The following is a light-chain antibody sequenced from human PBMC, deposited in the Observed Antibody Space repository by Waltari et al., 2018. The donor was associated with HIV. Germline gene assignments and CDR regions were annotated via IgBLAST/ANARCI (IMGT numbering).Light chain of an antibody. CDR2: GAS. CDR1: HIVGGNS. V-gene: IGKV3-20*01. CDR3: QQYGSSPLFT. J-gene: IGKJ3*01. Sequence: EIVLTQSPGTLSLSPGERGTLSCRASHIVGGNSLAWYQQKPGQAPRLLIYGASSRATGIPDRFSGSGSGTDFTLTISRLEPEDFAVYDCQQYGSSPLFTFGPGTKVDIK.